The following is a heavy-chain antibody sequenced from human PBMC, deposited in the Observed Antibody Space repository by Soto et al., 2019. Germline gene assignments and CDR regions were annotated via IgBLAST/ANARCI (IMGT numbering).Heavy chain of an antibody. CDR2: IWYDGSNK. V-gene: IGHV3-33*01. Sequence: QVQLVESGGGVVQPGRSLRLSCAASGFTFSSYGMHWVRQAPGKGLEWVAVIWYDGSNKYYADSVKGRFTISRDNSKNTLYVQMNSRRAEDTSVYYCARVDLYRYGFGGFDYWGQGTLVTVSS. CDR1: GFTFSSYG. D-gene: IGHD5-18*01. J-gene: IGHJ4*02. CDR3: ARVDLYRYGFGGFDY.